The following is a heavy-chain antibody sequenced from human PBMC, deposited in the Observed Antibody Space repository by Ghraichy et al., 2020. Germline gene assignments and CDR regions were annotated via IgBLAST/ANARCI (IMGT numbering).Heavy chain of an antibody. CDR1: GASFSECY. D-gene: IGHD3-3*01. CDR2: VNHSGDI. J-gene: IGHJ4*02. CDR3: ARSCKVDQYDSFWSGYYSVYNFDH. V-gene: IGHV4-34*01. Sequence: SETLSLTCAVYGASFSECYWSWIRQSPVKGLEWMGEVNHSGDINYNPSLRSRVTISVDTSRDQFSLKLTSVSAAETAVYYCARSCKVDQYDSFWSGYYSVYNFDHWGQGTLVTVSS.